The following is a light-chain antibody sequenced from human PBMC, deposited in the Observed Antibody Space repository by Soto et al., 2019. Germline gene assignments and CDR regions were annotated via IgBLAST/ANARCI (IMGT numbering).Light chain of an antibody. CDR1: ESISRH. J-gene: IGKJ5*01. CDR3: QQSYSSPSSS. Sequence: DIQMTQSPSSLSASVGDRVTITCRASESISRHLNWYQQKPGKAPNLLIYAASTLQNGVPSRFSGSGSGTDFTLTISSLQPEDFATYYCQQSYSSPSSSFGQGTRLEIK. V-gene: IGKV1-39*01. CDR2: AAS.